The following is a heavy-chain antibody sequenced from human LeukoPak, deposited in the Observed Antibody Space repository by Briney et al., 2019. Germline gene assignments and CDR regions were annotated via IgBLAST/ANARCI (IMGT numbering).Heavy chain of an antibody. D-gene: IGHD1-7*01. V-gene: IGHV3-23*01. CDR1: GFTFSTFA. Sequence: GGSLRLSCAASGFTFSTFAMSWVRQDPGRGLEWVSSITGAGSTTYYPESAKGRFTISRDNSKNTLYLQMNSLRVEDTAVYFCVRDRNYFEALQRSYWGQGTLVTVSS. J-gene: IGHJ4*02. CDR3: VRDRNYFEALQRSY. CDR2: ITGAGSTT.